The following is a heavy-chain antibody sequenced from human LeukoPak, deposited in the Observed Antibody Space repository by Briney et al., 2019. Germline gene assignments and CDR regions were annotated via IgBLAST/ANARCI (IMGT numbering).Heavy chain of an antibody. J-gene: IGHJ4*02. V-gene: IGHV3-30*02. Sequence: GGSLRLSCAASGFTFSSYGMHWVRQAPGKGLEWVAFMRYDGSNKYYADSVKGRFTISRDNSKNTLYLQMNSLRAEDTAVYYCARASTITMVRGSGDYWGQGTLVTVSS. CDR3: ARASTITMVRGSGDY. D-gene: IGHD3-10*01. CDR2: MRYDGSNK. CDR1: GFTFSSYG.